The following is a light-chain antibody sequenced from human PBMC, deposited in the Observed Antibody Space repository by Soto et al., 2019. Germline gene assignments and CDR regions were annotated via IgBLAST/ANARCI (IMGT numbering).Light chain of an antibody. CDR2: GAS. CDR3: QQYGSSPYT. CDR1: QSVSSTY. V-gene: IGKV3-20*01. Sequence: EIVLTQSPGTLSLSPGERATLSCRASQSVSSTYLAWYQQKPGQGHRLLIYGASIRATGVPDRFSGSGSGTDFTLTISRLEPEDFAVYYCQQYGSSPYTFGQGTKLEIK. J-gene: IGKJ2*01.